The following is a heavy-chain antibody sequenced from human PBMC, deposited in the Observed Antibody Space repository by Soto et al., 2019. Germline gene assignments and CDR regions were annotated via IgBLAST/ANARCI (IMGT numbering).Heavy chain of an antibody. Sequence: QAHLVESGGGVVQPGRSLRLSCAASGFTFSNNGMHWVRQAPGKGLEWMGVISYEGSEKYYAGSVKGRFTISRDNSKNTLYLQMDTLRAEDTAIYYCVKDKGAAAGFDYWGQGIRVTVSS. V-gene: IGHV3-30*18. CDR1: GFTFSNNG. J-gene: IGHJ4*02. CDR2: ISYEGSEK. D-gene: IGHD6-13*01. CDR3: VKDKGAAAGFDY.